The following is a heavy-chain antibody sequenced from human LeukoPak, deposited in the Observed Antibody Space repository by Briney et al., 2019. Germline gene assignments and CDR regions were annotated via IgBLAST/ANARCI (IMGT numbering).Heavy chain of an antibody. CDR3: ARDLLGGGLFDY. Sequence: PGGSLRLSCAASGYSFNKYGMYWVRQAPGKGLEWVAFIRYDGSNKYYADSVKGRFTISRDNAKNSLYLQMNSLRAEDTAVYYCARDLLGGGLFDYWGQGTLVTVSS. CDR1: GYSFNKYG. D-gene: IGHD3-16*01. J-gene: IGHJ4*02. V-gene: IGHV3-30*02. CDR2: IRYDGSNK.